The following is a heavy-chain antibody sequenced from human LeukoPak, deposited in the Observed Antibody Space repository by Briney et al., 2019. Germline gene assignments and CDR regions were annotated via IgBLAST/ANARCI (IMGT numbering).Heavy chain of an antibody. V-gene: IGHV4-34*01. CDR3: ARGPGTWYYY. Sequence: SETLSLTCAVYGGPFSGYYWSWIRQPPGKGLEWIGEINHSGSTNYNPSLKSRVTISIDTSKNQFSLKLSSVTAADTALYYCARGPGTWYYYWGQGTLVTVSS. D-gene: IGHD6-13*01. CDR2: INHSGST. CDR1: GGPFSGYY. J-gene: IGHJ4*02.